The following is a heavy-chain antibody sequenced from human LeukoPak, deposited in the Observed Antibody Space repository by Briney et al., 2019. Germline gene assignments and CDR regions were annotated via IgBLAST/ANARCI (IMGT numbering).Heavy chain of an antibody. Sequence: SETLSLTCAVYGGSFSGYYWSWIRQPPGKGLECIGEINHSGSTNYNPSLKSRVTISVDTSKNQFYLKLSSVTAADTAVYYCARVFLKGRIRASVSGWHDYWGQGTLVTVSS. V-gene: IGHV4-34*01. J-gene: IGHJ4*02. CDR3: ARVFLKGRIRASVSGWHDY. CDR2: INHSGST. D-gene: IGHD6-19*01. CDR1: GGSFSGYY.